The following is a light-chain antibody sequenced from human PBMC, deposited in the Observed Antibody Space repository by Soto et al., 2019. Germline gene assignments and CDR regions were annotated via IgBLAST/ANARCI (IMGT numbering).Light chain of an antibody. Sequence: QSALTQPASVSGSPGQSITISCTGTSSNVRSYDLVSWYQHHPGKAPKLIIFEVTERPSGVSNRFSGSKSGNTASLTISGLRTEDEAEYLCCSYAGTSTYYLCGTGTKLTVL. V-gene: IGLV2-23*02. CDR2: EVT. J-gene: IGLJ1*01. CDR1: SSNVRSYDL. CDR3: CSYAGTSTYYL.